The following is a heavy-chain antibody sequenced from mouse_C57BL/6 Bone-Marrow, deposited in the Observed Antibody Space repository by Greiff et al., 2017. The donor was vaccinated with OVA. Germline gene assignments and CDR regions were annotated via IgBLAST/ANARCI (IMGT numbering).Heavy chain of an antibody. CDR2: ISSGGSYT. Sequence: EVQRVESGGDLVKPGGSLKLSCAASGFTFSSYGMSWVRQTPDKRLEWVATISSGGSYTYYPDSVKGRFTISRDNAKNTLYLQMSSLKSEDTAMYYCARPYYYGSADVDYYAMDYWGQGTSVTVSS. V-gene: IGHV5-6*01. J-gene: IGHJ4*01. D-gene: IGHD1-1*01. CDR3: ARPYYYGSADVDYYAMDY. CDR1: GFTFSSYG.